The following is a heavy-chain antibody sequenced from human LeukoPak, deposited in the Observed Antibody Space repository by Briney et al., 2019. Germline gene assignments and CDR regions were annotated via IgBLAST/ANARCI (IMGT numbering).Heavy chain of an antibody. CDR3: ARYTPPLLWFGESRFNAFDI. J-gene: IGHJ3*02. V-gene: IGHV1-8*01. CDR2: MNPNSGNT. D-gene: IGHD3-10*01. Sequence: GASVKVSCKDSGYTFTSYDINWVRQATGQGLEWMEWMNPNSGNTGYAQKFQGRVTMTRNTSISTAYMELSSLRSEDTAVYYCARYTPPLLWFGESRFNAFDIWGPGTMVTVSS. CDR1: GYTFTSYD.